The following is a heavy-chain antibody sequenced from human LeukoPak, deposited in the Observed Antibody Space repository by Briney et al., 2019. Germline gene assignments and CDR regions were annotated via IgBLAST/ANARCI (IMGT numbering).Heavy chain of an antibody. J-gene: IGHJ5*02. V-gene: IGHV1-18*01. D-gene: IGHD6-13*01. CDR2: ISAYNGNT. CDR3: AREGIAAAGRRVNWCDP. Sequence: ASVKVSCKASGYTFTSYGISWVRQAPGQGLERMGWISAYNGNTNYAQKLQGRVTMTTDTSTSTAYMELRSLRCGDTGVYYCAREGIAAAGRRVNWCDPWAQGTLVSVPS. CDR1: GYTFTSYG.